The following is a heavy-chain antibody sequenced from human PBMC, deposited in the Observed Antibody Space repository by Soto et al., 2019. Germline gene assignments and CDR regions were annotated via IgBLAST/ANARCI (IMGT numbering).Heavy chain of an antibody. V-gene: IGHV3-21*01. J-gene: IGHJ4*02. CDR1: GFTFSSYS. CDR2: ISSSSSYI. CDR3: ARARYSSNLKFDY. D-gene: IGHD6-13*01. Sequence: EVQLVESGGGLVKPGGSLRLSFAASGFTFSSYSMNWVRQAPGRGLEWVSSISSSSSYIYYADSVKGRFTISRDNAKNSLYLQMNSLRAEDTAVYYCARARYSSNLKFDYWGQGTLVTVSS.